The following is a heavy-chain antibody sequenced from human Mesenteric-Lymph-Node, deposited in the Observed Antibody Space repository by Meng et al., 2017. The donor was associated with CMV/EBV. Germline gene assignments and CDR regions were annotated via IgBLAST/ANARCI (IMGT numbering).Heavy chain of an antibody. V-gene: IGHV1-2*02. D-gene: IGHD3-22*01. CDR1: GYTFTGYY. CDR2: INPDSGGT. Sequence: ASVKVSCKASGYTFTGYYMHWVRQAPGQGLEWMGWINPDSGGTNYAQKFQGRVTMTRDTSIRTAYMELSRLRSDDTAVYYCARDYYYDSSGPFDFWGQGTLVTVSS. J-gene: IGHJ4*02. CDR3: ARDYYYDSSGPFDF.